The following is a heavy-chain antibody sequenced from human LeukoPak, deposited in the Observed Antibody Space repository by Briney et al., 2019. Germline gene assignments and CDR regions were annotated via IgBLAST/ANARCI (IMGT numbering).Heavy chain of an antibody. CDR3: AKRVGYYDILTGYYFDY. CDR1: GFTFSSYA. CDR2: ISGSGGST. V-gene: IGHV3-23*01. J-gene: IGHJ4*02. D-gene: IGHD3-9*01. Sequence: GGSLRLSCAASGFTFSSYAMSWVRQAPGKGLEWVSAISGSGGSTYYADSVKGRFTIPRDNSKNTLYLQMNSLRAEDTAVYYCAKRVGYYDILTGYYFDYWGQGTLVTVSS.